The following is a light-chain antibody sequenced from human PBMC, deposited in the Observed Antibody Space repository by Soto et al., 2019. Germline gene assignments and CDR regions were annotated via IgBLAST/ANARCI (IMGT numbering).Light chain of an antibody. CDR1: QSISSN. CDR3: QQYNNWPPWT. Sequence: ELVMTQSPATLSVSPGERATLSCRASQSISSNLAWYQQKPGQAPRLLIYGASTRATGIPARFSGSGSGTEFTLTISSLQSEDFALYYCQQYNNWPPWTVGQGTKVEIK. J-gene: IGKJ1*01. V-gene: IGKV3-15*01. CDR2: GAS.